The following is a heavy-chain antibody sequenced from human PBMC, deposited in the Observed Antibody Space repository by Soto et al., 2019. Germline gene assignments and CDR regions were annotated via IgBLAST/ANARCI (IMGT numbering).Heavy chain of an antibody. V-gene: IGHV1-69*13. Sequence: SVKVSCKASGGTFSIYAISGVLQSPGQGLEWMGGIIPIFGTANYAQKFQGRVTITADESTSTAYMELSSLRSEDTAVYYCARDKDSSSFGGMDVWGQGTTVTVSS. D-gene: IGHD6-13*01. CDR2: IIPIFGTA. CDR1: GGTFSIYA. J-gene: IGHJ6*02. CDR3: ARDKDSSSFGGMDV.